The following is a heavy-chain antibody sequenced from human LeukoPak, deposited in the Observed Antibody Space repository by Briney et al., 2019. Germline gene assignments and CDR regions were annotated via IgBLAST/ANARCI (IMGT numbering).Heavy chain of an antibody. J-gene: IGHJ4*02. CDR2: INPNSGGT. CDR1: GYTXTGYY. Sequence: ASVKVSCKASGYTXTGYYMHGVRQAPGQGLEWMVWINPNSGGTNYAQKFQGRVTMTRDTSISTAYMELRRLRSDDTAVYYCAREGRVDSAVVLFDYWGQGTLVTVSS. D-gene: IGHD5-18*01. V-gene: IGHV1-2*02. CDR3: AREGRVDSAVVLFDY.